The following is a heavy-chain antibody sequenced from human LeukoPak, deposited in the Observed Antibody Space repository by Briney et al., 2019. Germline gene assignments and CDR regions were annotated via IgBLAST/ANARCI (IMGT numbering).Heavy chain of an antibody. CDR3: ARERIGYDFRSGYPPYYYYGMDV. CDR1: GFTFSTYT. D-gene: IGHD3-3*01. Sequence: GGSLRLSCATSGFTFSTYTMNWVRQAPGKGLEWVSSFSTSGDYIYYADSVKGRFTISRDNAKNSLYLQMNSLRAEDTAVYYCARERIGYDFRSGYPPYYYYGMDVWGQGTTVTVSS. CDR2: FSTSGDYI. J-gene: IGHJ6*02. V-gene: IGHV3-21*01.